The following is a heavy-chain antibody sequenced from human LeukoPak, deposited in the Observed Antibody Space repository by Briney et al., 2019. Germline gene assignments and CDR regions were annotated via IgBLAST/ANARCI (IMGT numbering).Heavy chain of an antibody. CDR2: IYHGGST. CDR1: GGSISSSSYY. D-gene: IGHD3-10*01. Sequence: KPSETLSLTCTVSGGSISSSSYYWGWIRQPPGKGLEWLGSIYHGGSTYYNPSLKSRVTISVDTSKNQFSLRLSSVTAADTAVYYCARRRQRFYGSGSGGVAFDPWGQGTLVTVSS. CDR3: ARRRQRFYGSGSGGVAFDP. V-gene: IGHV4-39*07. J-gene: IGHJ5*02.